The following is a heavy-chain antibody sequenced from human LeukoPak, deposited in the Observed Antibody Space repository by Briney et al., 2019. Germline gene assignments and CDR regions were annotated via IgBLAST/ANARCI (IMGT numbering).Heavy chain of an antibody. J-gene: IGHJ4*02. Sequence: GGSLRLSCEASGFTFSSYSMNWVRQAPGKGLEWVSSISSSSSYIYYADSLKGRFTISRDNSKNTLYLQMNTLRAEDTAMYYCTKTGGPWDWGQGTLVTVSS. V-gene: IGHV3-21*01. D-gene: IGHD7-27*01. CDR1: GFTFSSYS. CDR2: ISSSSSYI. CDR3: TKTGGPWD.